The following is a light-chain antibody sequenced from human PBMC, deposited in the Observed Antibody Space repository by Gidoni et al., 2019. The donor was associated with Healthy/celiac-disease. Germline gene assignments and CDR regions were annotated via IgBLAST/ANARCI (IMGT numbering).Light chain of an antibody. V-gene: IGKV1-5*03. CDR2: KAA. CDR3: QQYDSYSFT. J-gene: IGKJ3*01. CDR1: QSISSW. Sequence: IPITQSPSTLSASVGDRVPITCRASQSISSWLAWYQQKPGKGPTLLSYKAASLESGVPSRFSGSRSGAECTLTISSLQPDDFATYYCQQYDSYSFTFGPGTKVDIK.